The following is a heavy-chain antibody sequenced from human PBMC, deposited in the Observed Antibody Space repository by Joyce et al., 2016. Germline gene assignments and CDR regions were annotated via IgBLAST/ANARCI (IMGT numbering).Heavy chain of an antibody. D-gene: IGHD1-1*01. Sequence: EVQLVESGGGLVQPGGSLRLSCVVSEFIVSSRYMNWVRRNPEKGLEWVSFISSDYADTTYYADSVKGRFTISRDNSNNSLFLEMTSLRADDTAVYYCARVGATGPPQFYFGMDVWGQGTTVIVSS. V-gene: IGHV3-66*01. CDR1: EFIVSSRY. CDR2: ISSDYADTT. J-gene: IGHJ6*02. CDR3: ARVGATGPPQFYFGMDV.